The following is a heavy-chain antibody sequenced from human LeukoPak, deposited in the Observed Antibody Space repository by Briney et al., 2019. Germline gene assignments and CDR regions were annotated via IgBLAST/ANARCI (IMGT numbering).Heavy chain of an antibody. V-gene: IGHV3-23*01. CDR2: VSGSGDNT. J-gene: IGHJ6*03. Sequence: GGSLRLSCAASGFTFSSHAMSWVRQAPGKGLEWVSAVSGSGDNTYYAVSVKGRFTISRDNSKNTLYLHMSSLRAEDTAVYYCACTAYYYYYLDVWGKGTTVTVSS. D-gene: IGHD5-18*01. CDR3: ACTAYYYYYLDV. CDR1: GFTFSSHA.